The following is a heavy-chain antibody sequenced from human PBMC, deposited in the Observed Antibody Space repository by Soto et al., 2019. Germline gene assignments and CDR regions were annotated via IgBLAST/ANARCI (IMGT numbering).Heavy chain of an antibody. CDR1: GGTFSSYA. Sequence: SAKVSCKASGGTFSSYAMSWVRQAPGQGLEWMGGIIPIFGTANYAQKFQGRVTITADESTNTAYMELSSLRSEDTAVYYCAREVMVRGVIIDPKDAFDISG. V-gene: IGHV1-69*13. CDR2: IIPIFGTA. D-gene: IGHD3-10*01. J-gene: IGHJ3*02. CDR3: AREVMVRGVIIDPKDAFDI.